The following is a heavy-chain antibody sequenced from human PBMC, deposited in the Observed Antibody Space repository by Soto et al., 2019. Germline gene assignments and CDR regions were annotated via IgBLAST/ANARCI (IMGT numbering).Heavy chain of an antibody. J-gene: IGHJ4*02. CDR3: ARDRDDYGSGNYYNRIDF. CDR2: IIPIFGTP. Sequence: QVQLVQSGAEVKKPGSSVKVSCKASGGIFSTYAISWLRQAPGQGLEWMGGIIPIFGTPNYAQRLQGRVTIPADESTSTAYMELSRLRSEDTAVYYCARDRDDYGSGNYYNRIDFWGQGTLVTVSS. V-gene: IGHV1-69*01. D-gene: IGHD3-10*01. CDR1: GGIFSTYA.